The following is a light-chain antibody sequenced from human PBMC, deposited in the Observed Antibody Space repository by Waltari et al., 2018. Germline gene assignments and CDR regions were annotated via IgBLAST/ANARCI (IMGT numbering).Light chain of an antibody. Sequence: DIQMTQSPASLAASLGDRVTITCRPSQSVTTSLNWYQQKSGEPPKLLIAAASSFQSGCPSRFSGSGSGTGFTLTITHLQPEDVATYFCQQSHSPPFTFGPGTKV. CDR1: QSVTTS. J-gene: IGKJ3*01. V-gene: IGKV1-39*01. CDR2: AAS. CDR3: QQSHSPPFT.